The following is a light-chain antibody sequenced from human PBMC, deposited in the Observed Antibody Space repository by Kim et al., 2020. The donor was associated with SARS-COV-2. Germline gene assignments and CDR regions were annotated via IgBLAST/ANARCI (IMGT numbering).Light chain of an antibody. CDR2: DAS. J-gene: IGKJ4*01. V-gene: IGKV1-5*01. CDR1: QSISSW. Sequence: ASVGDRVTITCRASQSISSWFAWYQQKPGKAPKLLIYDASSLESGVPSRFSGSGSGTEFTLTISSLQPDDFATYYCQQYNSPPLTFGGGTKVDIK. CDR3: QQYNSPPLT.